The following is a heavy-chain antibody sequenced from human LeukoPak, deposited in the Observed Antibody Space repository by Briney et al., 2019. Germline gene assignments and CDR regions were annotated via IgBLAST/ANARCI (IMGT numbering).Heavy chain of an antibody. V-gene: IGHV4-39*01. J-gene: IGHJ4*02. CDR2: TSYNGRT. D-gene: IGHD5-12*01. Sequence: SETLSLTCTVSSGSISSSTYYWGWIRQPPGKGLEWIGDTSYNGRTNYTPSLKSRVTISVDTSKNQFSLKLRFVTASDTAVYYCARRDIVATIDYWGQGTLITVSS. CDR1: SGSISSSTYY. CDR3: ARRDIVATIDY.